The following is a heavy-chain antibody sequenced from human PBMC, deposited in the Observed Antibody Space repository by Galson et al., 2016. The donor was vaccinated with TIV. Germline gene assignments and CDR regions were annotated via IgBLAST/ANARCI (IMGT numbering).Heavy chain of an antibody. Sequence: SVKVSCKASGGPFFSSYAISWVRQAPGQGLEWMGRIIPIFGTANYAQKFQGRVTITADEPTSTAYMELGSLRSEDTAVYYCARHQGYCSGGSCLLDYWGQGTLVTVSS. CDR2: IIPIFGTA. CDR3: ARHQGYCSGGSCLLDY. J-gene: IGHJ4*02. CDR1: GGPFFSSYA. V-gene: IGHV1-69*13. D-gene: IGHD2-15*01.